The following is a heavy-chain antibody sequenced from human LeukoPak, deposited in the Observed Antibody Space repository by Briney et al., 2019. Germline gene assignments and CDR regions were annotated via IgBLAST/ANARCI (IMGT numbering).Heavy chain of an antibody. CDR1: GYSISSGYY. Sequence: SETLSLTCTVSGYSISSGYYWGWIRQPPGKGLEWIGSIYHSGSTYYNPSLKSRVTISVDTSKNQFSLKLSSVTAADTAVYYCARASYQLLVDNWFDPWGQGTLVTVSS. CDR2: IYHSGST. V-gene: IGHV4-38-2*02. CDR3: ARASYQLLVDNWFDP. J-gene: IGHJ5*02. D-gene: IGHD2-2*01.